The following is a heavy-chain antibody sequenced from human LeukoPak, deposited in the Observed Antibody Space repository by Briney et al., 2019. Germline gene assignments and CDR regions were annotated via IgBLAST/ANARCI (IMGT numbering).Heavy chain of an antibody. Sequence: PGGSLRLSCAASGFIFSSYWMSWVRQVPGKGLEWVAYIKQDGTETSYVDSVEGRFTISRDNAKNSLFLQMNSLRADDTALYYCARGVTSAWYLRYYFEYWGQGIMVTVSS. CDR1: GFIFSSYW. CDR2: IKQDGTET. D-gene: IGHD6-13*01. V-gene: IGHV3-7*03. J-gene: IGHJ4*02. CDR3: ARGVTSAWYLRYYFEY.